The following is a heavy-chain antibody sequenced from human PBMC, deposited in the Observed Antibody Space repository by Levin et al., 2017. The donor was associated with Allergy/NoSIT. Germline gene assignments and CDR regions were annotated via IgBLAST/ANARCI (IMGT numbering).Heavy chain of an antibody. Sequence: GGSLRLSCAASGFTFSSYGMHWVRQAPGKGLEWVAVISYDGSNKYYADSVKGRFTISRDNSKNTLYLQMNSLRAEDTAVYYCAKHYDILTGYFDYWGQGTLVTVSS. D-gene: IGHD3-9*01. J-gene: IGHJ4*02. V-gene: IGHV3-30*18. CDR3: AKHYDILTGYFDY. CDR1: GFTFSSYG. CDR2: ISYDGSNK.